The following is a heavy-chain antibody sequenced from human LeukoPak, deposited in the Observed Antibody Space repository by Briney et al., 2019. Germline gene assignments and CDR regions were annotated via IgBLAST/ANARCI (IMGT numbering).Heavy chain of an antibody. CDR1: GFTFSSYG. D-gene: IGHD2-15*01. Sequence: GGSLRLSRAASGFTFSSYGMHWVRQAPGKGLEWVAFIRYDGSNKYYADSVKGRFTISRDNSKNTLYLQMNSLRAEDTAVYYCAKAVDDAFDIWGQGTMVTVSS. J-gene: IGHJ3*02. V-gene: IGHV3-30*02. CDR3: AKAVDDAFDI. CDR2: IRYDGSNK.